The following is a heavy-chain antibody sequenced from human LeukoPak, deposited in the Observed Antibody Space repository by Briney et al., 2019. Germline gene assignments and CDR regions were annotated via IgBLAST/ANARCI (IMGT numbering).Heavy chain of an antibody. Sequence: GGSLRLSCAASGFTFSSYAMHWVRQAPGKGLEWVAVISYDGSNKYYADSVKGRFTISRDNSKNTLYLQMNSLRAEDTAVYYCERAFGWLQLEPYDYWGQGTLVTVSS. J-gene: IGHJ4*02. CDR3: ERAFGWLQLEPYDY. CDR1: GFTFSSYA. D-gene: IGHD5-24*01. CDR2: ISYDGSNK. V-gene: IGHV3-30*01.